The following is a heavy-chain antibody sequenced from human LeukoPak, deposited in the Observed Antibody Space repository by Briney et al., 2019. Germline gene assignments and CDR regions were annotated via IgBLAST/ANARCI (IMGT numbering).Heavy chain of an antibody. J-gene: IGHJ6*03. V-gene: IGHV3-49*04. Sequence: GRSLRLSCQGSGFRFGAYPISSVRLAPGEGLEWVAFIRRRAFGGTTKYATSVRGRFVISRDDSKGVAYLQMNRLQTEDTAIYYCIRVEHGDFINLDAQYMDVWGEGTTVTVSS. CDR2: IRRRAFGGTT. D-gene: IGHD4-17*01. CDR3: IRVEHGDFINLDAQYMDV. CDR1: GFRFGAYP.